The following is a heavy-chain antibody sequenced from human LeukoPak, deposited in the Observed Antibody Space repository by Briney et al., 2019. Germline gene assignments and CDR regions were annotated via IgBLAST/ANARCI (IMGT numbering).Heavy chain of an antibody. Sequence: SVKVSCKASGGIFSSYAINWVRQAPGQGLEWMGRIIPIFGSANYAQKFHGRVTITADKSTRTAYMELSSLRSEDTALYYCAKGSRLREGGSYRFWGQGTLVTVSS. D-gene: IGHD3-16*02. J-gene: IGHJ4*02. CDR2: IIPIFGSA. CDR1: GGIFSSYA. V-gene: IGHV1-69*06. CDR3: AKGSRLREGGSYRF.